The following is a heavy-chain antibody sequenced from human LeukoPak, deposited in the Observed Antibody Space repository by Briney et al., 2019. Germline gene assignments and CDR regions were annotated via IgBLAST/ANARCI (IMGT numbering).Heavy chain of an antibody. CDR3: AREDCSSTSCDTVFDY. Sequence: ASVKVSCKASGYTFTGYYMHWVRQAPGQGLEWMGWINPNSGGTNYAQKFQGRVTMTRDTSISTAYKELSRLRSDDTAVYYCAREDCSSTSCDTVFDYWGQGTLVTVSS. D-gene: IGHD2-2*02. J-gene: IGHJ4*02. V-gene: IGHV1-2*02. CDR1: GYTFTGYY. CDR2: INPNSGGT.